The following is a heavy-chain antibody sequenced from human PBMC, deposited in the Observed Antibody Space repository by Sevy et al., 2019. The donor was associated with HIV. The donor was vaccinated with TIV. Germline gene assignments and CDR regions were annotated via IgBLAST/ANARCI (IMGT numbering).Heavy chain of an antibody. D-gene: IGHD3-10*01. V-gene: IGHV1-2*02. CDR1: GYSITGNY. CDR3: AKDREWFGGYFDI. CDR2: MNPKSGET. J-gene: IGHJ3*02. Sequence: ASVKVSCKASGYSITGNYMHWVRQAPGQGLEWMGWMNPKSGETKHAQKFQGSVTMTRDTSTSTAYMELTSLRSDDTAVYYCAKDREWFGGYFDIWGQGTMVTVSS.